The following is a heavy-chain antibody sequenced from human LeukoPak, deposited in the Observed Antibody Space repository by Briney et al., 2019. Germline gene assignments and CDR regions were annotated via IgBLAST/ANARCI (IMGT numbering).Heavy chain of an antibody. Sequence: SATLSLTCTASGCTISTNYMSWIRQPPGKGLEWIGYFSYTGSTNYNPSLKSRVTISVNTSKNQFSLKLSSVTAADTAVYYCARDGDSGSYGWFDPWGQGTLVTVSS. CDR1: GCTISTNY. J-gene: IGHJ5*02. CDR3: ARDGDSGSYGWFDP. V-gene: IGHV4-59*01. D-gene: IGHD1-26*01. CDR2: FSYTGST.